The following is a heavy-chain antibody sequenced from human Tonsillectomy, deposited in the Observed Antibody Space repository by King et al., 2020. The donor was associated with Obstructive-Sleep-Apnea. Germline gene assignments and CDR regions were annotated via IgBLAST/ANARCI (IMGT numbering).Heavy chain of an antibody. J-gene: IGHJ3*02. CDR2: ISSSIITI. D-gene: IGHD6-13*01. V-gene: IGHV3-48*04. Sequence: VQLVESGGGLVQPGGSLRLSCAASGFTFSGNNMNWVRQAPGKGLEWGSYISSSIITIYYADSVKGRFTISRDNAKNSLYLQMNRLRAEDTAVYYCARDLVPDAFDIWGQGTMVTVSS. CDR1: GFTFSGNN. CDR3: ARDLVPDAFDI.